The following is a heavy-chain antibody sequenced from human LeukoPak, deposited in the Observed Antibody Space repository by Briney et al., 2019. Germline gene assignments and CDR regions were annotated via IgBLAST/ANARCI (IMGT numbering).Heavy chain of an antibody. V-gene: IGHV4-39*07. CDR2: VSHSGAT. CDR1: GGSTTSSPYH. J-gene: IGHJ4*02. Sequence: SETLSLTCTVSGGSTTSSPYHWAWIRQPPGRGPEWIGTVSHSGATQYNPSLTSRVTISLDTSKNQFSLSLNSVAAADTAVFYCARSMVTTDRNFDHWGQGTLVTVSS. D-gene: IGHD2-21*02. CDR3: ARSMVTTDRNFDH.